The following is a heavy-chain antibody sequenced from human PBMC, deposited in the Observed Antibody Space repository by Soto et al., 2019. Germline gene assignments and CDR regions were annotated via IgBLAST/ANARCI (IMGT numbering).Heavy chain of an antibody. CDR2: INADGSST. Sequence: EVQLVESGGGLVQPGGSLRLSCAASGFTFSIYWMHWVRQAPGKGLVWVSRINADGSSTSYADSVKGRVTISRDTARNMMYLQINSLIAEDTAVYYCAREIVTSGEYYFDSWGQGTLVTVSS. CDR3: AREIVTSGEYYFDS. J-gene: IGHJ4*02. CDR1: GFTFSIYW. V-gene: IGHV3-74*01. D-gene: IGHD1-26*01.